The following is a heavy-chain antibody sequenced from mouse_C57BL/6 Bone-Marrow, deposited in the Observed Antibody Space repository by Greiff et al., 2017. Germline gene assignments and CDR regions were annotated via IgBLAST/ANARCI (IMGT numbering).Heavy chain of an antibody. CDR2: IDPSDSYT. V-gene: IGHV1-69*01. Sequence: QVQLQQPGAELVMPGASVKLSCKASGYTFTSYWMHWVKQRPGQGLEWIGEIDPSDSYTNYNQKFKGKSTLTVDKSSSTAYMQLSSLTSEDSAVYYCARPLNGDGYFDVWGTGTTVTVSS. CDR1: GYTFTSYW. J-gene: IGHJ1*03. D-gene: IGHD4-1*01. CDR3: ARPLNGDGYFDV.